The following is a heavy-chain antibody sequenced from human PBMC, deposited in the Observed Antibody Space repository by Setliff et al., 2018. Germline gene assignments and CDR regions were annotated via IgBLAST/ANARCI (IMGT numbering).Heavy chain of an antibody. Sequence: GGSLRLSCAASGFTFSSYWMSWVRQAPGKGLEWVAVIWYDGSNKYYADSVKGRFTISRDNSKNTLFLQMNSLRAEDTAVYYCAKDSRYCSGGSCSEPDAFDIWGQGTMVTVSS. J-gene: IGHJ3*02. CDR2: IWYDGSNK. CDR3: AKDSRYCSGGSCSEPDAFDI. D-gene: IGHD2-15*01. V-gene: IGHV3-33*06. CDR1: GFTFSSYW.